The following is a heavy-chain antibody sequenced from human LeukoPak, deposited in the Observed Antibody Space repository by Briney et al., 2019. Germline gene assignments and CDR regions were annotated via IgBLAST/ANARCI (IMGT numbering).Heavy chain of an antibody. V-gene: IGHV1-2*02. CDR1: GYPFTGYY. CDR2: INPNNGFT. Sequence: ASVKVSCKASGYPFTGYYLHWVRQAPGQGLEWMGWINPNNGFTNYAQKFQGSVTMTRDTSISTAYMELSRLRSDDTAVYYCARLADCSSSSCRSFDYWGQGTLVTVSS. J-gene: IGHJ4*02. D-gene: IGHD2-2*01. CDR3: ARLADCSSSSCRSFDY.